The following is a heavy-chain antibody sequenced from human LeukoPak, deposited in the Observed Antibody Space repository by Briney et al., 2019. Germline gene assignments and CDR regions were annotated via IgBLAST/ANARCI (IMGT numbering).Heavy chain of an antibody. CDR1: GLTFRSYW. CDR3: AKDGGPHAVTTSQGDFDY. V-gene: IGHV3-7*03. Sequence: GGSLRLSCAASGLTFRSYWMSWVRQAPGKGLEWVANIKQDGSEKFYVDSVKGRFTISRDNSKNTLYLQMNSLRAEDTAVYYCAKDGGPHAVTTSQGDFDYWGQGTLVTVSS. J-gene: IGHJ4*02. CDR2: IKQDGSEK. D-gene: IGHD4-17*01.